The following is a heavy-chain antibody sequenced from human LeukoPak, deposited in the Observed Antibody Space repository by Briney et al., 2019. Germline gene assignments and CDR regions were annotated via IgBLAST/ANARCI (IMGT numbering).Heavy chain of an antibody. CDR3: ARDLQFGTTGRGWFDP. V-gene: IGHV1-69*01. CDR2: IIPIFGTA. J-gene: IGHJ5*02. D-gene: IGHD1-1*01. CDR1: GGTFSSYA. Sequence: SVKVSCKASGGTFSSYAISWVRQAPGQGLEWMGGIIPIFGTANYAQKFQGRVTITADESTSTAYMELSSLRSEDTAVCYCARDLQFGTTGRGWFDPWGQGTLVTVSS.